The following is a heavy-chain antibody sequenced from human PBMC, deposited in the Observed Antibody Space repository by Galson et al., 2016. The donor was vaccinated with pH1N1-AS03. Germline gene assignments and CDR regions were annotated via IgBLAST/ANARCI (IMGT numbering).Heavy chain of an antibody. J-gene: IGHJ4*02. CDR1: CYTFTNYG. CDR3: ARGWPDYGGDSFLGWDH. Sequence: SVKVSCKASCYTFTNYGISWVRQAAGQGLEGMGWISAYNGNTNYAQKLQGRVTLTTDTSTSTAYMELRSLRSADTAVYYCARGWPDYGGDSFLGWDHWGQGSLVTVSS. V-gene: IGHV1-18*01. D-gene: IGHD4-23*01. CDR2: ISAYNGNT.